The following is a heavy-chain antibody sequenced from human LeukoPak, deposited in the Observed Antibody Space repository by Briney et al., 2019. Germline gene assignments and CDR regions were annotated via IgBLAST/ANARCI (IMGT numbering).Heavy chain of an antibody. V-gene: IGHV4-59*11. J-gene: IGHJ4*02. CDR1: GVAITSHF. Sequence: KSSETLSLTCAVSGVAITSHFWSWIRQPPGKGLEWIGYIYHSGITNYNPYIKRRVDISVDTSKNQFSLELNSVTAADTAVYYCARDGYSGSSLFDSWGQRTLVTISS. CDR2: IYHSGIT. CDR3: ARDGYSGSSLFDS. D-gene: IGHD1-26*01.